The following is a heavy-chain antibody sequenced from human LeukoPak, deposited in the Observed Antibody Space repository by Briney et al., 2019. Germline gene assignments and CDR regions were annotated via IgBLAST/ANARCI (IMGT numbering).Heavy chain of an antibody. CDR1: GFTFGDYA. CDR3: TRMGGWYTDY. D-gene: IGHD6-19*01. CDR2: IRSKAYGGTT. J-gene: IGHJ4*02. Sequence: PGGSLRLSCTASGFTFGDYAMSWVRQAPGKGLEWVGFIRSKAYGGTTEYAASVKGRFSISRDDSKSIAYLQMNSLKTEDTAVYYCTRMGGWYTDYWGQGTLVTVSS. V-gene: IGHV3-49*04.